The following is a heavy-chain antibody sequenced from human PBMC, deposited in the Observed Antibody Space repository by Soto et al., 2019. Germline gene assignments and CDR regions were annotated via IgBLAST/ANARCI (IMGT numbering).Heavy chain of an antibody. D-gene: IGHD6-19*01. Sequence: SETLSLTCTVSVGSISSSSYYWGWIRQPPGKGLEWIGSIYYTGITHYNPSLKSRATISIDTSKNQFSLNLNSVTATDTAVYYCARPARQDTVAGNYWGQGTLVTVS. J-gene: IGHJ4*02. CDR2: IYYTGIT. CDR1: VGSISSSSYY. CDR3: ARPARQDTVAGNY. V-gene: IGHV4-39*01.